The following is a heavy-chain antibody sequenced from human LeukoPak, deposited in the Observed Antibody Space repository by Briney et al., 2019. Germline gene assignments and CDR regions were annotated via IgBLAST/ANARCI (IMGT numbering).Heavy chain of an antibody. Sequence: WETLSLTCTVSGGSISSYFWRWIRQPPRKGLEWIGYIYYSGSTNYNPSLKSRVTISVETSKNQISLKQSSVQTAANAVVYCAGVSATVLVITAVYAFDIWGQGTMVTVSS. CDR2: IYYSGST. CDR1: GGSISSYF. CDR3: AGVSATVLVITAVYAFDI. V-gene: IGHV4-59*01. J-gene: IGHJ3*02. D-gene: IGHD2-15*01.